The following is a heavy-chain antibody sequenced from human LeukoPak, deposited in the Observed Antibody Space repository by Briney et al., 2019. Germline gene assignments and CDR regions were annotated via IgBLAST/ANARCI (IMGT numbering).Heavy chain of an antibody. J-gene: IGHJ6*02. V-gene: IGHV3-66*01. Sequence: PGGSLRLSCAASGLTVSSNYMSWVRQVPGKGLEWVSIIYSGGTTYYADSVKGRFTISRDNRRNTLNLQMNNLRADDTAVYYCARDLRNTALRPAYYYGMDVWGQGTTVTVSS. CDR1: GLTVSSNY. CDR3: ARDLRNTALRPAYYYGMDV. CDR2: IYSGGTT. D-gene: IGHD5-18*01.